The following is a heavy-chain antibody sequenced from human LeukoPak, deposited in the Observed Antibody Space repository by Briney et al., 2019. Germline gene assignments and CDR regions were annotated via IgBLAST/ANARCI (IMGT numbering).Heavy chain of an antibody. CDR2: INSDGSST. Sequence: PGGSLRLSCAASGFTFRSYWMHWVRQAPGKGLVWVSRINSDGSSTIYADSVKGRFTSSRDNAKNTLYLQMHSLRVEDTAVYYCARGPYYGPGREGYWGQGTLVTVSS. CDR3: ARGPYYGPGREGY. J-gene: IGHJ4*02. V-gene: IGHV3-74*01. D-gene: IGHD3-10*01. CDR1: GFTFRSYW.